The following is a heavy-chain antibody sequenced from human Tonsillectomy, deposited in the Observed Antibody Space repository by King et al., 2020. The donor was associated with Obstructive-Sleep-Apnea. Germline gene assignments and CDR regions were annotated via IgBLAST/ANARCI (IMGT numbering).Heavy chain of an antibody. D-gene: IGHD5-18*01. CDR2: ISSSGSSI. CDR1: GFTFSTYS. V-gene: IGHV3-21*06. Sequence: DVQLVESGGGLVKPGGSLRLSCAASGFTFSTYSMNWVRQAPGKGLEWVSSISSSGSSIYYADSVKGRFTISRDNAKNSLLLQVNNLRAEDTAVYYCARGPMEGYSYGRFDYWGQGTLVTVSS. J-gene: IGHJ4*02. CDR3: ARGPMEGYSYGRFDY.